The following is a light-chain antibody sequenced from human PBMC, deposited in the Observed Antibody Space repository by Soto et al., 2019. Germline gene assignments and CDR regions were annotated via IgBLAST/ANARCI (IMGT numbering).Light chain of an antibody. J-gene: IGKJ5*01. CDR1: QSVSSSY. CDR2: GAS. V-gene: IGKV3-20*01. Sequence: ELVLTQSPGTLSLSPGERATLSCRASQSVSSSYLAWYQQKPGQAPRLVIYGASSRATGIPDRFSGSGSGTDFTLTISRLEPEDFAVYYCQHYGSSFGQGARLEIK. CDR3: QHYGSS.